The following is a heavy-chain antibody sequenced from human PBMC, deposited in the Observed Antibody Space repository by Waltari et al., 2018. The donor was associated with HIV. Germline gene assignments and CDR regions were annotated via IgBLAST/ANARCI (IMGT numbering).Heavy chain of an antibody. D-gene: IGHD1-26*01. Sequence: PGKGLEWVANIKQDGSEKYYVDSVKGRFTISRDNAKNSLYLQMNSLRAEDTAVYYCARDRHRGSYFIDYWGQGTLVTVSS. CDR2: IKQDGSEK. J-gene: IGHJ4*02. V-gene: IGHV3-7*01. CDR3: ARDRHRGSYFIDY.